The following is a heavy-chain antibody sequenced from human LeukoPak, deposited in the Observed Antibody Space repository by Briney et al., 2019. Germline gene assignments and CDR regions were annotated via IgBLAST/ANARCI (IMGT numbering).Heavy chain of an antibody. J-gene: IGHJ5*02. CDR2: IIPILGIA. Sequence: SVKVSCKASGGTFSSYAISWVRQAPGQGLEWMGRIIPILGIANYAQKFQGRVTITADKSTSTAYMELSNLRSEDTAVYYCARGKQWLVPNNWFDPWGQGTLVTVSS. D-gene: IGHD6-19*01. CDR1: GGTFSSYA. CDR3: ARGKQWLVPNNWFDP. V-gene: IGHV1-69*04.